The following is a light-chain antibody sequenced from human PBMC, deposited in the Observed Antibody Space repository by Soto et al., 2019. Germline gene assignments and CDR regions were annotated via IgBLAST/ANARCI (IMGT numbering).Light chain of an antibody. CDR3: SSYTTSRTPHVT. CDR1: SSDVGGYNY. Sequence: QSALTQPASVSGSPGQSITISCTGSSSDVGGYNYVSWYQQHPGKAPKLLIHDVTNRPSGVSDRFSGSKSGNTASLTISGLQAEDEAHYYCSSYTTSRTPHVTFGGGTKVTVL. CDR2: DVT. J-gene: IGLJ2*01. V-gene: IGLV2-14*03.